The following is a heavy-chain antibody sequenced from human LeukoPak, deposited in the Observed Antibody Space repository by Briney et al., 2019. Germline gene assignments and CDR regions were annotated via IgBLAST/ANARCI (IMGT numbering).Heavy chain of an antibody. CDR1: GFTFSSYS. CDR3: ARDYILGYCSSTSCYPDY. CDR2: ISSSSSYI. V-gene: IGHV3-21*01. D-gene: IGHD2-2*01. Sequence: GGSLRLSCAASGFTFSSYSMNWVRQAPGKGLEWVSSISSSSSYIYYADSVKSRFTISRDNAKNSLYLQMNSLGAEDTAVYYCARDYILGYCSSTSCYPDYWGQGTLVTVSS. J-gene: IGHJ4*02.